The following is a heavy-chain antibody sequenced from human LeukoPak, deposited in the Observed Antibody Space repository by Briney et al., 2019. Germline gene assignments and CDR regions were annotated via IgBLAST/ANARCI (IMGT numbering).Heavy chain of an antibody. CDR2: IIPIFGTA. CDR1: GCTFSSYA. D-gene: IGHD3-10*01. CDR3: ARDVNAGGAYYLRNNWFDP. V-gene: IGHV1-69*05. Sequence: SVKVSCKASGCTFSSYAISWVRQAPGQGLEWMGGIIPIFGTANYAQKFQGRVTITTDESTSTAYMELSSLRSEDTAVYYCARDVNAGGAYYLRNNWFDPWGQGTLVTVSS. J-gene: IGHJ5*02.